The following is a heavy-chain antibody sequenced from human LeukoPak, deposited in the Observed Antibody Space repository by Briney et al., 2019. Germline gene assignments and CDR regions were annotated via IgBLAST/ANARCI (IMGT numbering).Heavy chain of an antibody. CDR3: AKGLEGLQPKDGMDV. CDR1: GFTFSSYA. CDR2: ISGSGGSK. Sequence: GGSLRLSCAASGFTFSSYAMRWVRQAPGKGLEWVSAISGSGGSKYYADSVKGRFTISRDNSKNTLYLQMNSLRAEDTAVYYCAKGLEGLQPKDGMDVWGQGTTVTVSS. V-gene: IGHV3-23*01. J-gene: IGHJ6*02. D-gene: IGHD4-11*01.